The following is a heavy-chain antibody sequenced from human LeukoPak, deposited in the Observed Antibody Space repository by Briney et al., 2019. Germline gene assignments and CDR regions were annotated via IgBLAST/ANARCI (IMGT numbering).Heavy chain of an antibody. D-gene: IGHD1-7*01. CDR2: MNADGRTI. Sequence: TGGPLSLPCAASGFTFSCSWMQWLGQGPGRGLVWVARMNADGRTINYADSVKGRFTISRDNAKNTLYLQMNSLRTEDAAVYYCARAGNYYFDLWGRGTQVTVSS. J-gene: IGHJ2*01. V-gene: IGHV3-74*01. CDR3: ARAGNYYFDL. CDR1: GFTFSCSW.